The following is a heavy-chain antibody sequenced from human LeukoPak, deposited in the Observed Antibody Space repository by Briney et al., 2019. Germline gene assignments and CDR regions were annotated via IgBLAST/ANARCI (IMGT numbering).Heavy chain of an antibody. Sequence: GGSLRLSCVASGFTLSNYLMSWVRQAPGKGLEWVANIKEDGSEKYYVGSVKGRFTISRDNAKNSLYLHMDSLTAEDTAIYYCARDWVAGVPFDAFDIWGQGTMVSVSS. CDR2: IKEDGSEK. CDR1: GFTLSNYL. CDR3: ARDWVAGVPFDAFDI. D-gene: IGHD3-10*01. J-gene: IGHJ3*02. V-gene: IGHV3-7*01.